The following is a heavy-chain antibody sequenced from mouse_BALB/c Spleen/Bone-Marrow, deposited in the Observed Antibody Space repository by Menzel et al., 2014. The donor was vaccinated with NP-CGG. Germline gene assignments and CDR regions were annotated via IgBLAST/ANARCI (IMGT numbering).Heavy chain of an antibody. V-gene: IGHV14-3*02. Sequence: EVQLQQSGAELVKPGASVKLSCTASGFNIKDTYMHWVKQRPEQGLEWIGRIDPANGNTKYDPKFQGKATITADTSSNTAYLQLSSLTSEDTAVYYCARYNYGSSQFAYWGQGTPVTVSA. D-gene: IGHD1-1*01. CDR2: IDPANGNT. CDR1: GFNIKDTY. CDR3: ARYNYGSSQFAY. J-gene: IGHJ3*01.